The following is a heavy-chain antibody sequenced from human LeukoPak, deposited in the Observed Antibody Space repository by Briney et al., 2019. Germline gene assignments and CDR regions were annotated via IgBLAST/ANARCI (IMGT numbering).Heavy chain of an antibody. CDR3: ARDGHRMYYYESSDYRFVS. J-gene: IGHJ4*02. CDR2: ISAYNGNT. Sequence: GASVKVSCKASGYTFTSYGISWVRQAPGQGLEWMGWISAYNGNTNNAQKLQGRVTMTRDTSTSTAYMELRSLRSDDTAVYYCARDGHRMYYYESSDYRFVSWGQGTLVTVSS. V-gene: IGHV1-18*01. D-gene: IGHD3-22*01. CDR1: GYTFTSYG.